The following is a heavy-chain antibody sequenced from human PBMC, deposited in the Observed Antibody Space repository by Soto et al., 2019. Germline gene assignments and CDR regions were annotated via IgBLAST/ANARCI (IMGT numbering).Heavy chain of an antibody. V-gene: IGHV1-69*06. Sequence: QVQLVQSGAEVKKPGSSVKVSCTASGGTFSTNPISWVRQAPGQGLEWMGGTGSGTGPGNHAQKFQGRLTITVDKSTSTVYMELSSLSSEDTAVYDCARRDSGGFYRYFDSWGQGTLVTVSS. D-gene: IGHD2-15*01. CDR1: GGTFSTNP. CDR2: TGSGTGPG. J-gene: IGHJ4*02. CDR3: ARRDSGGFYRYFDS.